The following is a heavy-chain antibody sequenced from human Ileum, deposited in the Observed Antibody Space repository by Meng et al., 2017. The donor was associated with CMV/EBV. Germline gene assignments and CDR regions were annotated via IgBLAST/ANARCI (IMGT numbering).Heavy chain of an antibody. Sequence: SGYTFPGHYMHWVRQAPGQGLEWMGWINPNSGATDYAQKFQGRVTMTRAPSISTAYMELSRLRSDDTAVYYCARQRDMIRGVPQFDPWGQGTLVTVPQ. CDR1: GYTFPGHY. CDR2: INPNSGAT. J-gene: IGHJ5*02. CDR3: ARQRDMIRGVPQFDP. D-gene: IGHD3-10*01. V-gene: IGHV1-2*02.